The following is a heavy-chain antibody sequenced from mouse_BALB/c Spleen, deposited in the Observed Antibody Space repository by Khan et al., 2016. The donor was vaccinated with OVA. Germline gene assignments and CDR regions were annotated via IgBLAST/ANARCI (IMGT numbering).Heavy chain of an antibody. V-gene: IGHV2-3*01. CDR3: AKKGYYGYGNAWFAY. CDR1: GFSLTSYG. J-gene: IGHJ3*01. D-gene: IGHD1-2*01. Sequence: QVQLKESGPGLVAPSQSLSITCTVSGFSLTSYGVSWVRQPPGKGLEWLGVIWGDGNTNYHSALISRLSISKDNSKSQVFLKLTSLPTEDTATYSCAKKGYYGYGNAWFAYWGQGTLVTVSA. CDR2: IWGDGNT.